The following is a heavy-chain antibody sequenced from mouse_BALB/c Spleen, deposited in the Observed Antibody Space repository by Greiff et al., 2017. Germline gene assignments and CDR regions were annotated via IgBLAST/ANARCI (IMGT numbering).Heavy chain of an antibody. Sequence: EVQLVESGGGLVKPGGSLKLSCAASGFTFSSYAMSWVRQSPEKRLEWVAEISSGGSYTYYPDTVTGRFTISRDNAKNTLYLEMSSLRSEDTAMYYCARDYYGSSPWSMDYWGQGTSVTVSS. J-gene: IGHJ4*01. CDR2: ISSGGSYT. D-gene: IGHD1-1*01. CDR3: ARDYYGSSPWSMDY. CDR1: GFTFSSYA. V-gene: IGHV5-9-4*01.